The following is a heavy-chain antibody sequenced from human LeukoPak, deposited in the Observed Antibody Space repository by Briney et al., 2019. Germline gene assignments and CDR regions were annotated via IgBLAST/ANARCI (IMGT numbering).Heavy chain of an antibody. Sequence: PGGSLRLSCAASGFIFSSHGMNWVRQAPGKGLEWVANIKQDGSEKYYVDSVKGRFTISRDNAKNSLYLQMNSLRAEDTAVYYCAARRDGYNYWGQGTLVTVSS. CDR1: GFIFSSHG. D-gene: IGHD5-24*01. J-gene: IGHJ4*02. CDR2: IKQDGSEK. V-gene: IGHV3-7*01. CDR3: AARRDGYNY.